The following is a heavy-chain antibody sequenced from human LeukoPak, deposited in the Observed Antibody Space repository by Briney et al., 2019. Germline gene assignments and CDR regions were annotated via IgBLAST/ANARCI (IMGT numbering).Heavy chain of an antibody. CDR3: ARTSSSGLVGGYYFDY. D-gene: IGHD6-19*01. CDR2: IYYTGST. CDR1: GGSISTSSYS. V-gene: IGHV4-39*07. Sequence: SETLSLTCTVSGGSISTSSYSWGWIRQPPGKGLEWIGTIYYTGSTNYNPSLKSRVTISVDTSKNQFSLKLSSVTAADTAVYYCARTSSSGLVGGYYFDYWGQGTLVTVSS. J-gene: IGHJ4*02.